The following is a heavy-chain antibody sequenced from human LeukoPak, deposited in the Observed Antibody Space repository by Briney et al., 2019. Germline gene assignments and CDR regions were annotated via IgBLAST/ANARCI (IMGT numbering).Heavy chain of an antibody. Sequence: GGSLRLSCAAFGFTFSSYAMSWVRQAPGKGLEWVSAISGSGGSTYYADSVKGRFTISRDNSKNTLYLQMNSLRAEDTAVYYCAKDCGGDCHSFDYWGQGTLVTVSS. V-gene: IGHV3-23*01. J-gene: IGHJ4*02. CDR1: GFTFSSYA. CDR2: ISGSGGST. CDR3: AKDCGGDCHSFDY. D-gene: IGHD2-21*02.